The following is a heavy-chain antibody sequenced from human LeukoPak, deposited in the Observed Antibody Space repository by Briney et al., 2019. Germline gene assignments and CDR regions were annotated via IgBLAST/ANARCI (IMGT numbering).Heavy chain of an antibody. CDR3: AHVLLWFGDPSGAFDI. D-gene: IGHD3-10*01. V-gene: IGHV3-30*03. J-gene: IGHJ3*02. Sequence: GGSLRLSCAASGFTFSSYGMHWVRQAPGKGLEWVAVISYDGSNKYYADSVKGRFTISRDNSKNTLYLQMNSLRAEDTAVYYCAHVLLWFGDPSGAFDIWGQGTMVTVSS. CDR1: GFTFSSYG. CDR2: ISYDGSNK.